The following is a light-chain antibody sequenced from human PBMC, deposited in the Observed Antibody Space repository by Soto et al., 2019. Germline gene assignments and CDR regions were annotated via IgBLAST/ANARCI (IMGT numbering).Light chain of an antibody. Sequence: EIVLTQSPGTLSLSPGERATLSCRASQSVSARYVAWYQRKPDQAPRLLIHGASNKATDIPVRFSASGSGTDFTLTLTRLEPEDFAVYICQQYAVSPPTFGLGTKVEFK. CDR3: QQYAVSPPT. V-gene: IGKV3-20*01. CDR1: QSVSARY. J-gene: IGKJ1*01. CDR2: GAS.